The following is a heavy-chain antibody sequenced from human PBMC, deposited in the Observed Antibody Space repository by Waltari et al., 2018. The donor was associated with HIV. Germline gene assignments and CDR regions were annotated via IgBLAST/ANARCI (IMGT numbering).Heavy chain of an antibody. CDR3: ARRSGEYWYFDL. J-gene: IGHJ2*01. V-gene: IGHV4-38-2*02. CDR1: GYSISSGYS. CDR2: MYHRGST. Sequence: QVQLQESGPGLVKPSETLSLTCTVSGYSISSGYSWGSIRPPPGKGLECVGSMYHRGSTHDNPSRKSRVTMSEDTSKNQFSLRRSSVTAADTAVYYCARRSGEYWYFDLWGRGTWSLSPQ. D-gene: IGHD7-27*01.